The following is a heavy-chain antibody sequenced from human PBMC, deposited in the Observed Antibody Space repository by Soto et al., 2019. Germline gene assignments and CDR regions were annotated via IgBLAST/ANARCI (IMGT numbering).Heavy chain of an antibody. CDR1: GFTFSSYA. Sequence: GGSLRLSCAASGFTFSSYAMSWVRQAPGKGLEWVSAISGSGGSTYYADSVKGRFTISRDNSKNTLYLQMNSLRAEDTAVYYCAKDRRGDSSSWYVYPIDYYYGMDVWGQGTTVTVSS. J-gene: IGHJ6*02. CDR3: AKDRRGDSSSWYVYPIDYYYGMDV. CDR2: ISGSGGST. D-gene: IGHD6-13*01. V-gene: IGHV3-23*01.